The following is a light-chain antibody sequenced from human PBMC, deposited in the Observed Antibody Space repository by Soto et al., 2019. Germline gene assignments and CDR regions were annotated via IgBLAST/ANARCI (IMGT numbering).Light chain of an antibody. CDR1: QSVSNNY. CDR2: DVS. V-gene: IGKV3D-20*02. CDR3: QQRSNWPLT. J-gene: IGKJ5*01. Sequence: EIVLTQSPGTLSLSPGARATLSCRASQSVSNNYLAWYQQKPGQAPRLLIYDVSNRATGIPARFSGSGSGTDFTLTVSSLEPEDFAVYYCQQRSNWPLTFGQGTRLEIK.